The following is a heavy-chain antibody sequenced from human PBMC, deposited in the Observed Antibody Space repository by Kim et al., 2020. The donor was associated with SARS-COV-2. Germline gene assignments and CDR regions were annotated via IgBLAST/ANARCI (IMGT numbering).Heavy chain of an antibody. D-gene: IGHD3-22*01. CDR3: ARDDSSTIQPYYYYGMDV. Sequence: SVKVSCKASGGTFSSYAISWVRQAPGQGLEWMGGIIPIFGTANYAQKFQGRVTITADESTSTAYMELSSLRSEDTAVYYCARDDSSTIQPYYYYGMDVWGQGTPFTV. CDR2: IIPIFGTA. J-gene: IGHJ6*02. CDR1: GGTFSSYA. V-gene: IGHV1-69*13.